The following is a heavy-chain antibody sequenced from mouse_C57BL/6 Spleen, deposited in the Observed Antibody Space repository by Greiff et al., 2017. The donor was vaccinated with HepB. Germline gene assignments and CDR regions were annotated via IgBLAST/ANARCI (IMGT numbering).Heavy chain of an antibody. D-gene: IGHD4-1*01. J-gene: IGHJ2*01. V-gene: IGHV1-26*01. Sequence: VQLQQSGPELVKPGASVKISCKASGYTFTDYYMNWVKQSHGKSLEWIGDINPNNGGTSYNQKFKGKATLTVDKSSSTAYMELRSLTSEDSAVYYCAKTGGALFDYWGQGTTLTVSS. CDR2: INPNNGGT. CDR3: AKTGGALFDY. CDR1: GYTFTDYY.